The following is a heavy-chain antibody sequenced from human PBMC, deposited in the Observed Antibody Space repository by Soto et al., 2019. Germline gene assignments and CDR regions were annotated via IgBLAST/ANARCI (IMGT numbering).Heavy chain of an antibody. D-gene: IGHD3-16*02. V-gene: IGHV3-11*06. J-gene: IGHJ4*02. Sequence: GGSLRLSCAASGLTFSDYYMSWIRQAPGKGLEWVSYISSSSSYTNYADSVKGRFTISRDNAKNSLYLQMNSLRAEDTAVYYCARHSYDYVWGSYRETAPDYWGQGT. CDR2: ISSSSSYT. CDR1: GLTFSDYY. CDR3: ARHSYDYVWGSYRETAPDY.